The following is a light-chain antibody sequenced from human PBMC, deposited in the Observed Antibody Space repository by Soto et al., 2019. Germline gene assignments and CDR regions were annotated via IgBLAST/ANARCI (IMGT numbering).Light chain of an antibody. CDR2: AAS. V-gene: IGKV1-9*01. CDR3: QQYDSSPKT. J-gene: IGKJ1*01. Sequence: QSPSLLSASVGDSVTITCRASQAISTYLAWYQQTSGKAPKLLISAASTLQRGVPSRFRGSGSGTQFTLTISSLQPEDFAVYYCQQYDSSPKTFGRGTKVDI. CDR1: QAISTY.